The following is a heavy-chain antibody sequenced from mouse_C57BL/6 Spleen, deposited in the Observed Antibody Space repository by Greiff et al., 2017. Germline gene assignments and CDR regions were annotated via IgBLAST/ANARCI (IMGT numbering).Heavy chain of an antibody. J-gene: IGHJ4*01. D-gene: IGHD2-5*01. CDR1: GYTFTSYW. CDR3: TRPYYSNYVAMDY. Sequence: VHVKQSGTVLARPGASVKMSCKTSGYTFTSYWMHWVKQRPGQGLEWIGAIYPGNSDTSYNQKFKGKAKLTAVTSASTAYMELSSLTNEDSAVYYCTRPYYSNYVAMDYWGQGTSVTVSS. CDR2: IYPGNSDT. V-gene: IGHV1-5*01.